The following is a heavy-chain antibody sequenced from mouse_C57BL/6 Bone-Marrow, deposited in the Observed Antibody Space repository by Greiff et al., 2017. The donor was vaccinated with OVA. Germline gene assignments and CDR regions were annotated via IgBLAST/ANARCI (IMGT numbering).Heavy chain of an antibody. CDR2: INPGSGGT. J-gene: IGHJ2*01. CDR1: GYAFTNYL. Sequence: VQLQQSGAELVRPGTSVKVSCKASGYAFTNYLIEWVKQRPGQGLEWIGVINPGSGGTNYNEKFKGKATLTADKSSSTAYMQLSSLTSEDSAVYFCARWGGYYYWGQGTTLTVSS. D-gene: IGHD2-3*01. V-gene: IGHV1-54*01. CDR3: ARWGGYYY.